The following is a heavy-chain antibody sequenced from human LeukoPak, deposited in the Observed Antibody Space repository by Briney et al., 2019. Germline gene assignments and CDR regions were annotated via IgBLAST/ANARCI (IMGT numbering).Heavy chain of an antibody. CDR1: GYTLTELS. Sequence: ASVKVSCKVSGYTLTELSMHWVRQAPGKGLEWMGGFDPEDGETIYAQKFQGRVTMTEDTSTDTAYMELSSLRSEDTAVYYCARDGPYDFWSGYYSYFDYWGQGTLVTVSS. CDR2: FDPEDGET. CDR3: ARDGPYDFWSGYYSYFDY. V-gene: IGHV1-24*01. J-gene: IGHJ4*02. D-gene: IGHD3-3*01.